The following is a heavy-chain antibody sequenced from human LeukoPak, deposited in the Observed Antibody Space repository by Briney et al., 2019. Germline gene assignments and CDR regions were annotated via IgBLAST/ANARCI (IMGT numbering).Heavy chain of an antibody. J-gene: IGHJ4*02. CDR2: ISYDGSNK. CDR3: AKDGGYGFY. D-gene: IGHD5-18*01. Sequence: GGSLRLSCAASGFTFSSYWMNWARQAPGKGLEWVAVISYDGSNKYYADSVKGRFTISRDNSKNTLYLQMNSLRAEDTAVYYCAKDGGYGFYWGQGTLVTVSS. CDR1: GFTFSSYW. V-gene: IGHV3-30*18.